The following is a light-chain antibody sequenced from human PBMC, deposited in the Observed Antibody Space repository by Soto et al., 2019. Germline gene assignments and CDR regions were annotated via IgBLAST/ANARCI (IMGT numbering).Light chain of an antibody. J-gene: IGLJ1*01. CDR3: SSYTSSSTHV. Sequence: QSVLAQPASVSASPGQSITISCTGTSSDVGGYNYVSWYQQHPGKAPKLMIYDVSSRPSGVSDRFSGSKSGNTASLTISGLQADDDADYSCSSYTSSSTHVFRTGTKVTDL. CDR2: DVS. V-gene: IGLV2-14*01. CDR1: SSDVGGYNY.